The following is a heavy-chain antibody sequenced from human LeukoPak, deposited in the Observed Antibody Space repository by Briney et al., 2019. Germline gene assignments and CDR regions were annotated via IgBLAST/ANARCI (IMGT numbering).Heavy chain of an antibody. D-gene: IGHD3-3*01. V-gene: IGHV3-21*01. CDR1: GFTFSSYS. Sequence: GGSLRLSCAASGFTFSSYSMNWVRQAPGKGLEWVSSISSSSSYIYYADSVEGRFTISRDNAKNSLYLQMNSLRAEDTAVYYCAREPTYYDFWSGYYSRSYYFDYWGQGTLVTVSS. CDR3: AREPTYYDFWSGYYSRSYYFDY. CDR2: ISSSSSYI. J-gene: IGHJ4*02.